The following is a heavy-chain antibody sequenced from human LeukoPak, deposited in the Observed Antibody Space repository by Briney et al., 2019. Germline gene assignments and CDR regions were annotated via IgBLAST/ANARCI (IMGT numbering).Heavy chain of an antibody. J-gene: IGHJ4*02. CDR2: FNREDDEP. CDR1: GYTLTDFS. CDR3: ATLDSYYDNSGRPLIPD. V-gene: IGHV1-24*01. Sequence: GASVKVSCNISGYTLTDFSMHWGRQAPGKGLEWMGGFNREDDEPIYAPHFRGRVTVTEDTSTDTAYMELSSLRSEDTAAYYCATLDSYYDNSGRPLIPDWGQGTLVTVSS. D-gene: IGHD3-22*01.